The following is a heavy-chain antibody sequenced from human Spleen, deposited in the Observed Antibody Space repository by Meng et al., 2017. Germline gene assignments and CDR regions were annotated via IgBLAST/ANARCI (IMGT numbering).Heavy chain of an antibody. Sequence: LRLSCTVSGGSISSGGYYWSWIRQHPGKGLEWIGYIYYSGSTYDNPSLKSRVTISVDTSKNQFSLKLSSVTAADTAVYYCARSLVVAAPYGMDVWGQGTTVTVSS. V-gene: IGHV4-31*03. D-gene: IGHD2-15*01. CDR1: GGSISSGGYY. CDR3: ARSLVVAAPYGMDV. J-gene: IGHJ6*02. CDR2: IYYSGST.